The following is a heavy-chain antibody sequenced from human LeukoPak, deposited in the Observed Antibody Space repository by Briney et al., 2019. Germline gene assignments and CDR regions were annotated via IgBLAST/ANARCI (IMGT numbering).Heavy chain of an antibody. D-gene: IGHD1-26*01. CDR1: GGSISSYY. V-gene: IGHV4-59*01. J-gene: IGHJ4*02. CDR3: ARGVVGALNY. Sequence: SETLSLTCTVSGGSISSYYWSWIRQPPGKGLEWIGYIYYSGSTNYNPSLKSRVTISVDTSKNQFSLKLSSVTAADTAVYYRARGVVGALNYWGQGTLVTVSS. CDR2: IYYSGST.